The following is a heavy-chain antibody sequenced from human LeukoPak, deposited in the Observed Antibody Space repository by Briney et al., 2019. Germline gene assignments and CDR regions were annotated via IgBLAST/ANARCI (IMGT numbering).Heavy chain of an antibody. J-gene: IGHJ2*01. D-gene: IGHD3-22*01. CDR1: GFTFSSYA. CDR2: ISYDGSNK. V-gene: IGHV3-30*04. CDR3: ARGGADYYDSSGYYYHWYFDL. Sequence: GGSLRLSCAASGFTFSSYAMHWVRQAPGKGLEWMAVISYDGSNKYYADSVKGRFTISGDNSKNTLYLQMNSLRAEDTAVYYCARGGADYYDSSGYYYHWYFDLWGRGTLVTVSS.